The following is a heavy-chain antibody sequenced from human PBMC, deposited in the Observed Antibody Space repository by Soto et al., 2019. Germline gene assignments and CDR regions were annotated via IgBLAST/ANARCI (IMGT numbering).Heavy chain of an antibody. D-gene: IGHD5-18*01. CDR1: GFTFSSYS. V-gene: IGHV3-48*02. Sequence: EAQLVESGGGLVQPGGSLRLSCAASGFTFSSYSMNWVRQAPGKGLEWVSYISSSSSTIYYADSVKGRFTISRDNAKNSLYLQMNSLRDEDTAVYYCARDRVEMATAHFDYWGQGTLVTVSS. CDR2: ISSSSSTI. J-gene: IGHJ4*02. CDR3: ARDRVEMATAHFDY.